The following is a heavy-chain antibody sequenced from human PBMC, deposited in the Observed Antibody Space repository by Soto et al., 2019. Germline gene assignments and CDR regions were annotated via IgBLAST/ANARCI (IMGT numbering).Heavy chain of an antibody. J-gene: IGHJ6*02. Sequence: GGSLRLSCAASGFTFSSYAMSWVRQAPGKGLEYVSAISSNGADTYYADSVKGRFKISRDNSKNTLYLQMGSLRAEDMAVYYCARAGQYQLPHGVQQQLVSLYNYDMDVWGQGTTVTVSS. V-gene: IGHV3-64*02. CDR1: GFTFSSYA. D-gene: IGHD6-13*01. CDR3: ARAGQYQLPHGVQQQLVSLYNYDMDV. CDR2: ISSNGADT.